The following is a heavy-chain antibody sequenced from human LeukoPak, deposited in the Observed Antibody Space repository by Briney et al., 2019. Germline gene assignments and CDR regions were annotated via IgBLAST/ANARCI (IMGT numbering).Heavy chain of an antibody. Sequence: SETLSLTCTVSGGSLVTYYWSCIRQPPGKGLEWIGKIYYNGSTNYNPSLKSRVTISADTSKNQFSLKLSSVTASDTAVYYCARHRGWYGRGINWFDPWGQGTLVIVSS. CDR3: ARHRGWYGRGINWFDP. CDR2: IYYNGST. CDR1: GGSLVTYY. V-gene: IGHV4-59*08. D-gene: IGHD6-19*01. J-gene: IGHJ5*02.